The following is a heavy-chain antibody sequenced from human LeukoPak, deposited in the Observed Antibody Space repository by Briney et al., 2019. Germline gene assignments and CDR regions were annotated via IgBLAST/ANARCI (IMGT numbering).Heavy chain of an antibody. D-gene: IGHD3-10*01. Sequence: GASVEVSCKASGYTFTSYGISWVRQAPGQGLEWMGWISAYNGNTNYAQKLQGRVTMTTDTSTSTAYMELRSLRSDDTAVYYCARDPHVTMVRGVDHAFDIWGQGTMVTVSS. J-gene: IGHJ3*02. CDR1: GYTFTSYG. CDR2: ISAYNGNT. CDR3: ARDPHVTMVRGVDHAFDI. V-gene: IGHV1-18*01.